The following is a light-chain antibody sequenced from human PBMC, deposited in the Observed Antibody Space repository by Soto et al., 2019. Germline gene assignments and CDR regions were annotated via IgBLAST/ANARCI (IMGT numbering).Light chain of an antibody. CDR2: EGS. Sequence: DIQMTQSPSTLSASVGDRVTITCRASQSINTWLAWYQQKPGEAPKLLLYEGSTLEGGVPSRFIGSGTGTEFTLTICSLQPDDFATFYCQQYKTYSRTFGQGTKVEVK. CDR3: QQYKTYSRT. J-gene: IGKJ1*01. V-gene: IGKV1-5*03. CDR1: QSINTW.